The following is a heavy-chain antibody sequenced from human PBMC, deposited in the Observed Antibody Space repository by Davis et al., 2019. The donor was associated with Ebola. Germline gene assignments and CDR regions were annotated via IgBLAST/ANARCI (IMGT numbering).Heavy chain of an antibody. CDR3: ARGDPRAGAPGEGSVFDY. V-gene: IGHV1-2*02. J-gene: IGHJ4*02. CDR2: IDAYSGDT. CDR1: RYAGTKYG. D-gene: IGHD1-26*01. Sequence: SVNVPCTEYRYAGTKYGIRWVRQAPGKGLEWMGWIDAYSGDTNYAQTFQGRVTMTRDTSISTAYMELGRLTSDDTAVYSCARGDPRAGAPGEGSVFDYWGQGTLVTVSS.